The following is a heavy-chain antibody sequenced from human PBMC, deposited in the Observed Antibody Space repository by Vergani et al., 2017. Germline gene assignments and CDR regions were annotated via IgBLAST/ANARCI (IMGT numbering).Heavy chain of an antibody. CDR2: ISGSGGST. CDR3: AKDVFGEPYFDY. CDR1: GFTFSSYA. Sequence: EVQLLESGGGLVQPGGSLRISCAASGFTFSSYAMSWVRQAPGKGLEWVSAISGSGGSTYYADSVKGRFTISRDNSKNTLYLQMNSLRAEDTAVYYCAKDVFGEPYFDYWGQGTLVTVSS. J-gene: IGHJ4*02. D-gene: IGHD3-10*02. V-gene: IGHV3-23*01.